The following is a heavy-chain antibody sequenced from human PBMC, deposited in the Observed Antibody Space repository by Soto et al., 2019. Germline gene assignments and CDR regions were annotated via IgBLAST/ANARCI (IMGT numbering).Heavy chain of an antibody. CDR1: GGSISSGGYY. V-gene: IGHV4-31*03. CDR2: IYYSGST. D-gene: IGHD3-10*01. Sequence: KASETLSLTCTVSGGSISSGGYYWSWIRHHPGKGLEWIGYIYYSGSTYYNPSLKSRVTISVDTSKNQFSLKLSSVTAADTAVYYCARATITMVRGGRGYGMDVWGQGTTVTVSS. J-gene: IGHJ6*02. CDR3: ARATITMVRGGRGYGMDV.